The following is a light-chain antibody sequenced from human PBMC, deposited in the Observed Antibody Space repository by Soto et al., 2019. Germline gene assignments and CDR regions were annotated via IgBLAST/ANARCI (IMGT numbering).Light chain of an antibody. J-gene: IGKJ2*01. V-gene: IGKV3-20*01. CDR3: HQYSGPPYT. CDR1: QTVSSSY. Sequence: EIVLTQSPGTLSLSPGERVTLSCRASQTVSSSYFGWFQQRPGLAPRLLIYDTFYRATGIPDRFSASGSGTDFTLTISRLEPEDFAVYYCHQYSGPPYTVGQGTKLEI. CDR2: DTF.